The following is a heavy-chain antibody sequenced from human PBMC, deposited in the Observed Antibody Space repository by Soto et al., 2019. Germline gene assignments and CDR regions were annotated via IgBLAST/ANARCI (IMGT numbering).Heavy chain of an antibody. D-gene: IGHD1-26*01. CDR2: IKQDGSEK. CDR1: GFTFSSYW. V-gene: IGHV3-7*01. Sequence: GGSLRLSCAASGFTFSSYWMSWVRQAPGKGLEWVANIKQDGSEKYYVDSVKGRFTISRDNAKNSLYLQRNSLRAEDTAVYYCARLSIVGATIPQFLFKKNWYFDLWGRGTLVTVSS. J-gene: IGHJ2*01. CDR3: ARLSIVGATIPQFLFKKNWYFDL.